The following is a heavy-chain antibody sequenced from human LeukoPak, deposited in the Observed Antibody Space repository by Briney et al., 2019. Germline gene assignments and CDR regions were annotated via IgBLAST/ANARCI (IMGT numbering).Heavy chain of an antibody. Sequence: ASVKVSCKASGGTFSSYAISWVRRAPGQGLEWMGGIIPIFGTANYAQKFQGRVTITADESTSTAYMELSSLRSEDTAVYYCARVNTYYDSSGSSLDAFDIWGQGTMVTVSS. J-gene: IGHJ3*02. CDR3: ARVNTYYDSSGSSLDAFDI. D-gene: IGHD3-22*01. CDR1: GGTFSSYA. CDR2: IIPIFGTA. V-gene: IGHV1-69*13.